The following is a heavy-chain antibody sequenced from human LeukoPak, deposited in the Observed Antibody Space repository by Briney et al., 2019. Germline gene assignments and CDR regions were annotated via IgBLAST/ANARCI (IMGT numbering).Heavy chain of an antibody. D-gene: IGHD3-9*01. CDR2: ISSSSSYI. CDR3: ARFIGGYHNLSPPFELGY. CDR1: GFTFSSYS. V-gene: IGHV3-21*01. Sequence: GGCLRLSCAASGFTFSSYSMNWVRQAPGKGLEWVSSISSSSSYIYYAESVKGRFAFSRDNAKNSLYLPMNSVIAEHTAVYYLARFIGGYHNLSPPFELGYWGQGTLVTVSS. J-gene: IGHJ4*02.